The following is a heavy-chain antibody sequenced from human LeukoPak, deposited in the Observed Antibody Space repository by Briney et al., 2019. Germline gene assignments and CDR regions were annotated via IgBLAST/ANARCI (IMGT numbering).Heavy chain of an antibody. D-gene: IGHD2-21*02. J-gene: IGHJ4*02. CDR2: IKPDGSEK. V-gene: IGHV3-7*01. Sequence: AGGSLRLSCAASGFTFSSSWMSWVRQAPGKGLEWVANIKPDGSEKFHVDSVEGRFTISRDNSKSSLSLQMNSLRAEDTAVYYCARYGLTAALDFWGQGTLVTVSS. CDR1: GFTFSSSW. CDR3: ARYGLTAALDF.